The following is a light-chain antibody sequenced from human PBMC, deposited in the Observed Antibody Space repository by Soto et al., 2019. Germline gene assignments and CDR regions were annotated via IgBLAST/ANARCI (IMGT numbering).Light chain of an antibody. CDR3: QQYDRASWT. CDR2: RAS. Sequence: DIQMTQSPSTLSASVGDRVIITCRASQSISSWLAWYQQKPGKAPNLLIYRASTLKSGIASRFSGSGSGTEFTLTISSLQPDDFATYYCQQYDRASWTFGQGTKVEIK. CDR1: QSISSW. J-gene: IGKJ1*01. V-gene: IGKV1-5*03.